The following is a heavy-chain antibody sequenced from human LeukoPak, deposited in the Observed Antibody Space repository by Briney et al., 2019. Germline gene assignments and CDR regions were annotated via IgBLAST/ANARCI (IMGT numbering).Heavy chain of an antibody. CDR3: ARDTGRGQAY. Sequence: GGSLRLSCAASGFTFSSYSMKWVRQAPGEGLEWVSYISSSSSTIYYADSVKGRFTISRDNAKNSLYLQMNSLRAEDTAVYYCARDTGRGQAYWGQGTLVTVSS. D-gene: IGHD1-14*01. V-gene: IGHV3-48*01. CDR2: ISSSSSTI. CDR1: GFTFSSYS. J-gene: IGHJ4*02.